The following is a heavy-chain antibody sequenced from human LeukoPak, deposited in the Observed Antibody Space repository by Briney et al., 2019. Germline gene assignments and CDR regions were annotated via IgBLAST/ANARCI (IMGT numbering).Heavy chain of an antibody. CDR2: IYSDSRT. V-gene: IGHV3-53*01. CDR3: ARAISGGSYPWGYFAY. D-gene: IGHD1-26*01. Sequence: GGSLILSCAASGFTVSSNYMSWVRQAPGKGLEWVSVIYSDSRTYYADSVKGRFTISRDNSKNTPALQMNTLRVQNTALYYIARAISGGSYPWGYFAYWGPGTLVTVSS. J-gene: IGHJ4*02. CDR1: GFTVSSNY.